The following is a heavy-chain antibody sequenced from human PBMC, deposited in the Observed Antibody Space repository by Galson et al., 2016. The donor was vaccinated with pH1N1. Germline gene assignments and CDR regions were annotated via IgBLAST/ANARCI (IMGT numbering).Heavy chain of an antibody. J-gene: IGHJ4*02. CDR1: GFNFNTHV. D-gene: IGHD6-13*01. V-gene: IGHV3-23*01. Sequence: SLRLSCAASGFNFNTHVMSWARQAPGKGLEWVSVITASGDATFYGDSVKGRFTISRDNSRSTVSLQMNSLRADDTALYYCVTRRPTTTPGTIDYWGQGTLVTVSS. CDR3: VTRRPTTTPGTIDY. CDR2: ITASGDAT.